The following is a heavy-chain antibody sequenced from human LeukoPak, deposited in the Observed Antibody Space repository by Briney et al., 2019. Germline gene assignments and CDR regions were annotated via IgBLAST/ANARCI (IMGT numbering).Heavy chain of an antibody. V-gene: IGHV4-59*01. Sequence: SETLSLTCTVSGDSISTYYWAWIRQPPGKGLEWIGYMCCSGRTNYNPSLNSRVSVSVHRSKNQVSLRLTSVIAADTAVYYCARAEADRTFDYWGQGTLVTVSS. CDR2: MCCSGRT. D-gene: IGHD1-7*01. J-gene: IGHJ4*02. CDR1: GDSISTYY. CDR3: ARAEADRTFDY.